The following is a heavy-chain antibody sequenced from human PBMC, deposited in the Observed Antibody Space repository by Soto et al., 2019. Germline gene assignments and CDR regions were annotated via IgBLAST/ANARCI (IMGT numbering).Heavy chain of an antibody. CDR2: VIPMVGMS. D-gene: IGHD3-10*01. J-gene: IGHJ4*02. Sequence: QVQLVQSGAEVKKPGSSVKVSCTASGGTFNFYSISWVRQAPGQGLEWVGRVIPMVGMSEYAQKFQGRVTITADKSTSTAYMHPRSLRSEDTAVYYGATIYGSGSVHVDYWGQGTLVTVSS. CDR1: GGTFNFYS. CDR3: ATIYGSGSVHVDY. V-gene: IGHV1-69*02.